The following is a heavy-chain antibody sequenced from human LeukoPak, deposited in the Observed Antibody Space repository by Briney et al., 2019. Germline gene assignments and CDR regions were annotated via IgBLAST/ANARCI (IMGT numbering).Heavy chain of an antibody. CDR2: INHSGST. CDR3: ARVSWFPGTSYYYMDV. D-gene: IGHD1-1*01. V-gene: IGHV4-34*01. CDR1: GGSFSGYY. J-gene: IGHJ6*03. Sequence: SETLSLTCAVYGGSFSGYYWSWIRQPPGKGLEWIGEINHSGSTNYNPSLKSRVTISVDTSKNQFSLKLSSVTAADTAVYHCARVSWFPGTSYYYMDVWGKGTTVTVSS.